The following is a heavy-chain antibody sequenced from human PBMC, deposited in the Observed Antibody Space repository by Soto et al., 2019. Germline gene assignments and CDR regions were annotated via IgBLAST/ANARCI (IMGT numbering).Heavy chain of an antibody. J-gene: IGHJ4*02. CDR1: GGTFSSYT. D-gene: IGHD1-1*01. Sequence: ASVKVSCKASGGTFSSYTIIWVRQAPGKGLEWMGGFDPEDGETIYAQKFQGRVTMTEDTPTDTAYMELSSLRSEDTAVYYCATDLTAGSFDYWGQGTLVTVSS. CDR2: FDPEDGET. CDR3: ATDLTAGSFDY. V-gene: IGHV1-24*01.